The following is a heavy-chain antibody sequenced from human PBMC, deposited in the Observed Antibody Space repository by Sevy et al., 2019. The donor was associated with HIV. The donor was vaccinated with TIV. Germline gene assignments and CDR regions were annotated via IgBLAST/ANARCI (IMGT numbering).Heavy chain of an antibody. V-gene: IGHV3-21*01. J-gene: IGHJ3*02. D-gene: IGHD6-13*01. CDR1: GFTFSSYS. CDR2: ISSSSSYI. CDR3: ARALYSSLSDWAFDI. Sequence: GGSLRLSCAASGFTFSSYSMNWVRQAPGKGLEWVSSISSSSSYIYYADSVKGRFTISRDNAKNSLYLQMNSLRAEVTAVYYCARALYSSLSDWAFDIWGQGTMVTVSS.